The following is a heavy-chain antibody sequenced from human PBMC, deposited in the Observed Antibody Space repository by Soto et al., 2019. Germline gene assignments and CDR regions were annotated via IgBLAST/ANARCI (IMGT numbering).Heavy chain of an antibody. V-gene: IGHV4-39*01. J-gene: IGHJ6*03. CDR3: ARRTYYDILTGYYKEEDYMDV. CDR2: IYYSGST. CDR1: GGSISSSSYY. D-gene: IGHD3-9*01. Sequence: SETLSLTCTVSGGSISSSSYYWGWIRQPPGKGLEWIGSIYYSGSTYYKQSLKSQVTISVNTSKKQFSMKMRSVTAAEKAGYYCARRTYYDILTGYYKEEDYMDVWGKGTTVTVSS.